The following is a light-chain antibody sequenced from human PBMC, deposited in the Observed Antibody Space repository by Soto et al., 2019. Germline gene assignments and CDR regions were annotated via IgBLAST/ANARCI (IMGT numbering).Light chain of an antibody. J-gene: IGLJ3*02. V-gene: IGLV3-21*02. CDR3: QVWISDHLV. Sequence: SSELTQPPSVSVAPGQTARITCGGDNIGSRSVHWYQQKPGQAPVLVVYDDRDRPSGIPDRFSGSNSGNTATLTIRRVEAGDEADFYCQVWISDHLVFGGGTKLTCL. CDR1: NIGSRS. CDR2: DDR.